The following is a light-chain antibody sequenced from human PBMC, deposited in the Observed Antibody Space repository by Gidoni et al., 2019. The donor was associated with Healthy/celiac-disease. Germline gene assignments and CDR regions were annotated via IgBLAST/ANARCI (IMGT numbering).Light chain of an antibody. Sequence: EIVLTQSPATRYLSPGERATLSCRASQIVSSYLAWYQQKPGQAPRLLIYDASNRATGIPARFSGSGSGTDFTLTISSLEPEDFAVYYCQQRSNWPLTFXGXTKVEIK. CDR3: QQRSNWPLT. CDR1: QIVSSY. CDR2: DAS. J-gene: IGKJ4*01. V-gene: IGKV3-11*01.